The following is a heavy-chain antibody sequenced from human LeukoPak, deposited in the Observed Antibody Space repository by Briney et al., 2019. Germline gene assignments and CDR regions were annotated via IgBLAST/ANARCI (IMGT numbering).Heavy chain of an antibody. CDR1: GGTFISYA. V-gene: IGHV1-69*13. Sequence: ASVKVSCKASGGTFISYAISWVRQAPGQGLEWMGGIIPIFGTANYAQKFQGRVTITADESTSTAYMELSSLRSEGTAVYYCAREAGADYGDYYFDYWGQGTLVTVSS. CDR2: IIPIFGTA. D-gene: IGHD4-17*01. CDR3: AREAGADYGDYYFDY. J-gene: IGHJ4*02.